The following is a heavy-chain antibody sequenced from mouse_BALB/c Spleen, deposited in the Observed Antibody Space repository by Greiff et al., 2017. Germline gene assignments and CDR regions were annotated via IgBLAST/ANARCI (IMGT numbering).Heavy chain of an antibody. D-gene: IGHD2-4*01. V-gene: IGHV10S3*01. CDR3: VRDSHYDWFAY. CDR1: GFTFNTNA. J-gene: IGHJ3*01. CDR2: IRSKSNNYAT. Sequence: TGGGLVQPKGSLKLSCAASGFTFNTNAMNWVRQAPGKGLEWVARIRSKSNNYATYYADSVKDRFTISRDDSQSMLYLQMNNLKTEDTAMYYCVRDSHYDWFAYWGQGTLVTVSA.